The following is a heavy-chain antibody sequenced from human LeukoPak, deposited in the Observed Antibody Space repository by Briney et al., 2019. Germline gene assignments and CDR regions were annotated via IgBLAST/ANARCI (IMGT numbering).Heavy chain of an antibody. J-gene: IGHJ4*02. CDR2: IRYDGSTK. Sequence: GGSLRLSCAASGFSFNTYGMHSVRQAPGKGLEWVAYIRYDGSTKYYADSVRGRFTISRDNSKNTLYLEMNSLRAEDTAVFYCAKKGGNYDYFDYWGQGNLVTVSS. V-gene: IGHV3-30*02. CDR1: GFSFNTYG. CDR3: AKKGGNYDYFDY. D-gene: IGHD3-3*01.